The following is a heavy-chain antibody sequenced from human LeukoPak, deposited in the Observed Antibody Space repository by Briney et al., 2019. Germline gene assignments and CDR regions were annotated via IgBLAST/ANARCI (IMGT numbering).Heavy chain of an antibody. CDR2: IYPGDSDT. CDR3: ASQQAYCGGDCYPDV. J-gene: IGHJ4*02. V-gene: IGHV5-51*01. D-gene: IGHD2-21*02. CDR1: GYSFTSYW. Sequence: GESLKISCKGSGYSFTSYWIGWVRQMPGKGLQWMGIIYPGDSDTRYSPSFQGQVTISADKSISTAYLQWSSLKASDTAMYYCASQQAYCGGDCYPDVWGLGTLVTVSS.